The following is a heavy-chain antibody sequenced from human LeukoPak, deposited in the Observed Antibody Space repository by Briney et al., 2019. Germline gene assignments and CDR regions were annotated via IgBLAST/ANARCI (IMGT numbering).Heavy chain of an antibody. J-gene: IGHJ4*02. V-gene: IGHV3-15*01. D-gene: IGHD1-7*01. Sequence: PGGSLRLSCAASAFTFSNYGMHWVRQAPGKGLEWVGRIKSKTDGGTTDYAAPVKGRFTFSRDDSKNTLYLQMNSLKTEDTAVYYCTTGNYPGSFDYWGQGTQVTVSS. CDR1: AFTFSNYG. CDR3: TTGNYPGSFDY. CDR2: IKSKTDGGTT.